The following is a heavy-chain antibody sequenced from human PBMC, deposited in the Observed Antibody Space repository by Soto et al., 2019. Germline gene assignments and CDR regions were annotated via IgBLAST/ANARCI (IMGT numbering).Heavy chain of an antibody. J-gene: IGHJ4*02. D-gene: IGHD5-12*01. V-gene: IGHV3-23*01. CDR3: AKVVGSGYDNIYYFDY. Sequence: VGSLRLSCAASGFTFSSYAMSWVRQAPGKGLEWVSAISGSGGSTYYADSVKGRFTISRDNSKNTLYLQMNSLRAEDTAVYYCAKVVGSGYDNIYYFDYWGQGTLVTVSS. CDR2: ISGSGGST. CDR1: GFTFSSYA.